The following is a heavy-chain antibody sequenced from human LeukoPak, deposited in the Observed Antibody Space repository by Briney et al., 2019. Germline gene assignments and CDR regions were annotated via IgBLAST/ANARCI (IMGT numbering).Heavy chain of an antibody. J-gene: IGHJ4*02. V-gene: IGHV3-48*03. CDR3: ARTQYNWNVLGYFDY. Sequence: GGSLRLSCAASGFTFSSYEMNWVRQAPGKGLEWVSYISSSGSTIYYADSVKGRFTISRDNAKNSLYLQMNSLRAEDTAVYYCARTQYNWNVLGYFDYWGQGTPVTVSS. CDR1: GFTFSSYE. CDR2: ISSSGSTI. D-gene: IGHD1-1*01.